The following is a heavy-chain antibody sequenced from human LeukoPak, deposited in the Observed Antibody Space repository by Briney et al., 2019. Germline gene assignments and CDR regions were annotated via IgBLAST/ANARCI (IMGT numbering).Heavy chain of an antibody. CDR3: ARSRDWYADY. CDR2: IRYGGSNK. D-gene: IGHD3-9*01. Sequence: GGSLRLSCAASGFTFSSYGMHWVRQAPGKGLEWVAFIRYGGSNKYYADSVKGRFTISRDNSKNTLYLQMNSLRAEDTAIYYCARSRDWYADYWGQGSLVTVSS. V-gene: IGHV3-30*02. CDR1: GFTFSSYG. J-gene: IGHJ4*02.